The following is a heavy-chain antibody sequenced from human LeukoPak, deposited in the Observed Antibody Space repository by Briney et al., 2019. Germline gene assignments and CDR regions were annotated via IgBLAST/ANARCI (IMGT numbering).Heavy chain of an antibody. D-gene: IGHD3-9*01. CDR2: ISGSGGST. CDR1: GFTFSSYA. V-gene: IGHV3-23*01. Sequence: PGGSLRLSCAASGFTFSSYAMSWVRQAPGKGLEWVSAISGSGGSTYYADSVKGRFTISRDNSKNTLYLQMNSLRAEDTAVYYCALGFSAAILTGYNDYYGMDVWGQGTTVTVSS. CDR3: ALGFSAAILTGYNDYYGMDV. J-gene: IGHJ6*02.